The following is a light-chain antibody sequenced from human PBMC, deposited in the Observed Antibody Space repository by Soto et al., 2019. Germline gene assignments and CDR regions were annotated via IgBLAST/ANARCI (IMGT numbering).Light chain of an antibody. V-gene: IGKV3-15*01. J-gene: IGKJ5*01. CDR1: QSISDT. CDR2: SAS. Sequence: EIVMTQSPATLSVSPGGRATLSCRASQSISDTLAWYQQKPGQAPRLLIYSASRGATGFPARFSGSGSGTEFTLTISSLHSEDFAVYYCQQYNNWPPITFGQGTRLEIK. CDR3: QQYNNWPPIT.